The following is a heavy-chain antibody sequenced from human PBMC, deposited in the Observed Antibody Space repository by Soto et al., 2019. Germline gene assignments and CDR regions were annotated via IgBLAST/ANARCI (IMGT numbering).Heavy chain of an antibody. D-gene: IGHD3-16*01. CDR3: ASAGFAHGLDV. CDR2: SRNKGNSYST. J-gene: IGHJ6*02. CDR1: GFILSDHD. Sequence: EGQLVESGGALVQPGGSLRLSCEVSGFILSDHDMDWVRQAPGKGLEWVGRSRNKGNSYSTHYAASVKGRFIISRDDSKTSLSLQMSSLKTEDTAVYYCASAGFAHGLDVWGQGTTVTVSS. V-gene: IGHV3-72*01.